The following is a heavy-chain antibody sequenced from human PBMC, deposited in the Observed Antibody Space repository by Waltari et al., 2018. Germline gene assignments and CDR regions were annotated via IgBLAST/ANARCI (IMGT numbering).Heavy chain of an antibody. CDR3: ARSSVEYSSSWYQNYWYFDL. CDR1: GFTFSSYS. V-gene: IGHV3-21*01. CDR2: ISSSSSYI. D-gene: IGHD6-13*01. J-gene: IGHJ2*01. Sequence: EVQLVESGGGLVKPGGSLRLSCAASGFTFSSYSMNWVRQAPGKGLGWVSSISSSSSYIYYADSVKGRFTISRDNAKNSLYLQMNSLRAEDTAVYYCARSSVEYSSSWYQNYWYFDLWGRGTLVTVSS.